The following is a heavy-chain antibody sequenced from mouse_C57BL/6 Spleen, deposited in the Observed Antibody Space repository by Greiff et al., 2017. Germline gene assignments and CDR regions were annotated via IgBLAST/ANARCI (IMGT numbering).Heavy chain of an antibody. Sequence: QVQLQQSGPELAKPGASVKISCKASGYAFGSDWLNWVKQRPGKGLEWIGQIYPGDGDTNYNGKFKGKATLTSGKASITAYMLLCNLSAEDSTVYFCAGFITTDDWYFDFWGTGTTLTVSS. CDR1: GYAFGSDW. CDR2: IYPGDGDT. V-gene: IGHV1-80*01. J-gene: IGHJ1*03. D-gene: IGHD1-2*01. CDR3: AGFITTDDWYFDF.